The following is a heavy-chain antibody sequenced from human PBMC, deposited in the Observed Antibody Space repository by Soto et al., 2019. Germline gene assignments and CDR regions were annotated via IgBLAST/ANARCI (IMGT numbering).Heavy chain of an antibody. CDR3: AKDSEPYGDYPEDFDY. CDR2: ISGSGGST. J-gene: IGHJ4*02. Sequence: PGGSLRLSCAASGFTFSSYAMSWVRQAPGKGLEWVSAISGSGGSTYYADSVKGRFTISRDNSKNTLYLQMNSLRAEDTAVYYCAKDSEPYGDYPEDFDYWGQGTLVTVSS. V-gene: IGHV3-23*01. CDR1: GFTFSSYA. D-gene: IGHD4-17*01.